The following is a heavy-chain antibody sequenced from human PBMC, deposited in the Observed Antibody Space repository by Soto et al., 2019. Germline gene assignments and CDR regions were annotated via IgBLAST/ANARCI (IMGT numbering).Heavy chain of an antibody. V-gene: IGHV3-23*01. CDR3: ARAKAVVIAALDI. J-gene: IGHJ3*02. Sequence: GGSLRLSCKASGFMFNNSAMTWVRQAPGQGLQWVASVSDNGGSRGGTYYADSVKGRFTISRDNSKNTLYLQLDSLTGADTAVYYCARAKAVVIAALDIWGQGTMVTVSS. CDR2: VSDNGGSRGGT. CDR1: GFMFNNSA. D-gene: IGHD2-21*01.